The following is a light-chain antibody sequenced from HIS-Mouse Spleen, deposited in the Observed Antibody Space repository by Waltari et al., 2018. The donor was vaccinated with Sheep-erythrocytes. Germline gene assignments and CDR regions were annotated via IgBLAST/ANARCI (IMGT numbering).Light chain of an antibody. J-gene: IGLJ3*02. V-gene: IGLV2-8*01. CDR3: SSYAGSNNWV. Sequence: QSALTQPPSASGSPGQSVTICCTGTSSDVGGYNYVPWYQQPPGKPPKLMIYEVSKRPSGVPDRFSGSKSGNTASLTVSGLQAEDEADYYCSSYAGSNNWVFGGGTKLTVL. CDR1: SSDVGGYNY. CDR2: EVS.